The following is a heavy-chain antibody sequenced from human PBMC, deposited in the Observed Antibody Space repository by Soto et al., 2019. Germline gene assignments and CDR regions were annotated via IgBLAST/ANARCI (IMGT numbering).Heavy chain of an antibody. CDR1: GFTFSSYG. V-gene: IGHV3-33*01. D-gene: IGHD4-17*01. J-gene: IGHJ4*02. CDR2: IWCDGSNQ. Sequence: QVQLVESGGGVVQPGRSLRLSCAASGFTFSSYGMHWVSQAPGKGLEWVAVIWCDGSNQYYADSVKGRFTISRDNSKNTLYLQMNSLRAEDTAVFDCARDGPWYDYGDYFDDWGQGTLVTVSS. CDR3: ARDGPWYDYGDYFDD.